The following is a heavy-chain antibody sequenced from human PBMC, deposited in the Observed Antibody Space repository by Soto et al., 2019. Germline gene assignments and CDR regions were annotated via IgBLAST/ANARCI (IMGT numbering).Heavy chain of an antibody. CDR1: GFTFNSYE. Sequence: EVQLVESGGGLVQPGGSLRLSCAASGFTFNSYEMNWVRQAPGKGLEWLSYISSGGTTIYYADSVKGRFTISRDNAKNALLRQMNSLRAEDTAVYYCARGQWEQYYFDYWGQGTLVTVSS. V-gene: IGHV3-48*03. CDR3: ARGQWEQYYFDY. J-gene: IGHJ4*02. D-gene: IGHD1-26*01. CDR2: ISSGGTTI.